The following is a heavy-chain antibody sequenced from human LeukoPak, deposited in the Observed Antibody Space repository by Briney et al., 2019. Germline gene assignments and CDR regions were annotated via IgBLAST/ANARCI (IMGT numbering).Heavy chain of an antibody. CDR2: TSSSGSTI. CDR1: GFTFSSYE. J-gene: IGHJ4*02. D-gene: IGHD5-24*01. CDR3: ARRDGYYDY. Sequence: GGSLRLSCAASGFTFSSYEMNWVRQAPGKGLGWVSYTSSSGSTIYYADSVKGRFTISRDNAKNSLYLQMNSLRAEDTAVYYCARRDGYYDYWGQGTLVTVSS. V-gene: IGHV3-48*03.